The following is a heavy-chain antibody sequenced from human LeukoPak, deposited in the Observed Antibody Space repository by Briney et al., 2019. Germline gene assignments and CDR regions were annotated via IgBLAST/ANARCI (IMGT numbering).Heavy chain of an antibody. D-gene: IGHD6-19*01. V-gene: IGHV3-30-3*01. J-gene: IGHJ4*02. Sequence: QPGRSLRLSCAASGFTFSSYVMHWVRQAPGKGLEWVAVMSYDGSNKYYADSVKGRFTISRDNSKNTLYLQMNSLRAEDTAVYYCARVGSSGWYNFDYWDQGTLVTVSS. CDR3: ARVGSSGWYNFDY. CDR1: GFTFSSYV. CDR2: MSYDGSNK.